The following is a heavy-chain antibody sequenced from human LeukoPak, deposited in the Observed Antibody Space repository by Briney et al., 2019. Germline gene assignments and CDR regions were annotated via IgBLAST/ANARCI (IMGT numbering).Heavy chain of an antibody. D-gene: IGHD2-8*02. CDR1: GGFLTVNF. V-gene: IGHV4-59*13. CDR2: IHHSVSS. J-gene: IGHJ4*02. Sequence: SETLSLTCTVSGGFLTVNFWGWIRPTPGKGVEGFAYIHHSVSSRNNPSFDGRGTISMDPSKSQIFLNLYTATTADTALYYCARVYCSGGVCWSTAEFDYWGKGTPVTVS. CDR3: ARVYCSGGVCWSTAEFDY.